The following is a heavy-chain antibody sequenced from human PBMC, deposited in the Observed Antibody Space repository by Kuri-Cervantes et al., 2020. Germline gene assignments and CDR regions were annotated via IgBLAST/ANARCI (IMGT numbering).Heavy chain of an antibody. J-gene: IGHJ4*02. CDR1: GYTFTSYG. CDR2: IIPIFGTA. V-gene: IGHV1-69*06. CDR3: ARDRVVVTAIVEYYFDY. D-gene: IGHD2-21*02. Sequence: SVKVSCKASGYTFTSYGISWVRQAPGQGLEWMGGIIPIFGTANYAQKFQGRVTITADKSTSTAYMELSSLRAEDTAVYYCARDRVVVTAIVEYYFDYWGQGTLVTVSS.